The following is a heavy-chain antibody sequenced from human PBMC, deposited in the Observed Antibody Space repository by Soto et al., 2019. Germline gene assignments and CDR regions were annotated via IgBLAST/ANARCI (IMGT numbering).Heavy chain of an antibody. D-gene: IGHD3-22*01. CDR3: AREFYYDSSGIGFDS. V-gene: IGHV4-59*01. J-gene: IGHJ4*02. Sequence: GSLRLSCVASGFTFGDYYMSWVRQAPGKGLEWIGDFYSSGSPHHNPSLKNRVSISEDRSKNEFSLKLSSVTAADTAIYYCAREFYYDSSGIGFDSWGQGTLVTVSS. CDR1: GFTFGDYY. CDR2: FYSSGSP.